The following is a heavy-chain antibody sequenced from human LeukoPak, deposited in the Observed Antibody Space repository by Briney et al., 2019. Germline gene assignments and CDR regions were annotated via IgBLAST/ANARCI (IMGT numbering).Heavy chain of an antibody. CDR2: ISYDGSNK. CDR1: GFTFSSYA. CDR3: ARDRVVVVAATTVHFDY. Sequence: GGSLRLSCAASGFTFSSYAMHWVRQAPGKGLEWVAVISYDGSNKYYADSVKGRFTISRDNSKNTLYLQMNSLRAEDTAVYYCARDRVVVVAATTVHFDYWGQGTLVTVSS. J-gene: IGHJ4*02. D-gene: IGHD2-15*01. V-gene: IGHV3-30*04.